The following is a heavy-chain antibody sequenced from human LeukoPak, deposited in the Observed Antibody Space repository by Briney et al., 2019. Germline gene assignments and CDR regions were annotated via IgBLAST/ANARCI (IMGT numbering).Heavy chain of an antibody. CDR2: IYSGGST. Sequence: GGSLRLSCAASGFIVSSNYMNWVREAPGKGLEWVSVIYSGGSTYYADSVKGRFTVFRHDSKNTLFLQMNSLRAEDTAVYYCAGIVGATDAFDIWGQGTMVTVSS. J-gene: IGHJ3*02. D-gene: IGHD1-26*01. CDR3: AGIVGATDAFDI. V-gene: IGHV3-53*04. CDR1: GFIVSSNY.